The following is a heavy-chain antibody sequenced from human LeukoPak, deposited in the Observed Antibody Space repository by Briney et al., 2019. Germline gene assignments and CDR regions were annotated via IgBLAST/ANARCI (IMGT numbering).Heavy chain of an antibody. CDR1: GFTFSDYY. Sequence: RGSLRLSCAASGFTFSDYYMSWIRQAPGKGLEWVSYISSSGSTIYYADSVKGRFTIYRDNAKNSLYLQMNSLRAEDTAVYYCARVEYSSSSFDYWGQGTLVTVSS. J-gene: IGHJ4*02. CDR3: ARVEYSSSSFDY. V-gene: IGHV3-11*01. CDR2: ISSSGSTI. D-gene: IGHD6-6*01.